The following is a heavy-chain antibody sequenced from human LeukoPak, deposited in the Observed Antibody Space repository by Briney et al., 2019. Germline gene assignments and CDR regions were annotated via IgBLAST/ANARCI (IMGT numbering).Heavy chain of an antibody. CDR1: GFPFSSYA. CDR3: AKGITSCLI. Sequence: GGSLRLSCSASGFPFSSYAMHWVRQAPGKGLEYVSAISDSGGSTYYADSVKGRFTISRDNSKNTLFLQMNSLRAEDTAVYYCAKGITSCLIWGQGAMVTVSS. CDR2: ISDSGGST. J-gene: IGHJ3*02. D-gene: IGHD2-2*01. V-gene: IGHV3-64*04.